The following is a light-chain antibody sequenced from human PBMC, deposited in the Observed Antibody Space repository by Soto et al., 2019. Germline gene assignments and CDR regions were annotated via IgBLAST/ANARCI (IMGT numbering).Light chain of an antibody. CDR1: QGIRNN. Sequence: AIQMTQSPSSLSASVGDRVTITCRASQGIRNNLGWYQQKPGKAPKLLIYAASSLQSGVPSRFSGSGSVTDFTLTISSLQPEDFAPYYCLQDYNYPWTFGQGTKVDIK. CDR3: LQDYNYPWT. J-gene: IGKJ1*01. V-gene: IGKV1-6*01. CDR2: AAS.